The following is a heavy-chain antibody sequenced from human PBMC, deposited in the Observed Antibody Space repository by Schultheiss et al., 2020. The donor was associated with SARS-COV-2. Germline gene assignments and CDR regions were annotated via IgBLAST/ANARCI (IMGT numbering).Heavy chain of an antibody. V-gene: IGHV3-21*01. CDR1: GFTFSDYS. J-gene: IGHJ4*02. CDR3: ARDFTYYLDY. CDR2: ISSSSSYI. Sequence: GGSLRLSCAASGFTFSDYSMQWVRQAAGKGLEWVSSISSSSSYIYYADSVKGRFTISRDNSKNTLYLQMNSLRAEDTAVYYCARDFTYYLDYWGQGTLVTVSS.